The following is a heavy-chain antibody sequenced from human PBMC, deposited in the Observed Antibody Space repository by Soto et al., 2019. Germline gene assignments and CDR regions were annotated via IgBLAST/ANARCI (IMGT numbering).Heavy chain of an antibody. CDR1: GYSFTSYW. J-gene: IGHJ6*02. CDR3: ARLLAYSGSYLDYGMGV. V-gene: IGHV5-51*01. D-gene: IGHD1-26*01. CDR2: IYPGDSDT. Sequence: GESLKISCKGSGYSFTSYWIGWVRQMPGKGLEWMGIIYPGDSDTRYSPSFQAQVTISADNSISTAYLQWSSLKASDTAMYYCARLLAYSGSYLDYGMGVWGQGTTVTVSS.